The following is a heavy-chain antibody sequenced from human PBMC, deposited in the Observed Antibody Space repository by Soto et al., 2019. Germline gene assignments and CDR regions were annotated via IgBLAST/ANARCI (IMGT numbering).Heavy chain of an antibody. CDR2: ISSGSTYI. Sequence: GGSLRLSCAASGFTFNIYTMNWVRQAPGKGLEWVSSISSGSTYISYADSVKGRFIISRDNAKNSLYLQMISLGVEDTAVYYCARDRSNCMYSNDAFDIWGQGTMVTVSS. J-gene: IGHJ3*02. V-gene: IGHV3-21*06. D-gene: IGHD4-4*01. CDR1: GFTFNIYT. CDR3: ARDRSNCMYSNDAFDI.